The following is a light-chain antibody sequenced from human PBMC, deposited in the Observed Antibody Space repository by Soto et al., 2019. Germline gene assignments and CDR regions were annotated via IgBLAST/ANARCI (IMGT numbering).Light chain of an antibody. J-gene: IGKJ4*01. V-gene: IGKV1-5*01. CDR3: QQYSNWPLT. CDR2: DAS. Sequence: DIQMTQSPSTLSASVGDRVTITCRASQSISSWLAWYQQKLGRAPRLLIYDASSLESGVPSRFSGSGYGTEFTLTISSLQSEDFAVYYCQQYSNWPLTFGGGTKVDI. CDR1: QSISSW.